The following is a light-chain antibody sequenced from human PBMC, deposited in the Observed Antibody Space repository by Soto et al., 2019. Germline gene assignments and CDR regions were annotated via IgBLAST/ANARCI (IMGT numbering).Light chain of an antibody. CDR1: QSVNNNY. J-gene: IGKJ1*01. Sequence: EIVLTQSPATLSLSPGERATLSCGASQSVNNNYLAWYQQKPVLAPRLLIYDASSRATGIPDRFSGSGSGTDFTLTISRLEPEDFAVYSCQQYGTSPRTFGQGTKVEIK. V-gene: IGKV3D-20*01. CDR2: DAS. CDR3: QQYGTSPRT.